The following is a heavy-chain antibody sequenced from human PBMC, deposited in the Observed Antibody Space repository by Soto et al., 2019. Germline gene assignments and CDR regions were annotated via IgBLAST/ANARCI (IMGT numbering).Heavy chain of an antibody. CDR3: ATVNYFDATDYFDS. CDR1: GGSISDYN. D-gene: IGHD3-22*01. V-gene: IGHV4-59*01. J-gene: IGHJ4*02. CDR2: IYYNGRT. Sequence: KTSETLSLTCTVSGGSISDYNWSWIRQPPGRGLEWIGYIYYNGRTNHNPSLNSRVTISRDTSKNWISLNLRSVTAADTAVYYCATVNYFDATDYFDSWGQGTLVTVSS.